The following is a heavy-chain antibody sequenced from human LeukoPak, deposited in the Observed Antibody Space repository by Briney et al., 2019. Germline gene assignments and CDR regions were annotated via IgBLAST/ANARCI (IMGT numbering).Heavy chain of an antibody. CDR2: IENSSKTL. D-gene: IGHD4-17*01. CDR3: ARADPRDYAYFDE. Sequence: GGSLSLSCAASGFTISIYEMNWVRHPSRKGLVWISYIENSSKTLSYADSVKGRLLISRDNAKNSLCREMNSLRVEDTAGYYCARADPRDYAYFDEWGQGTLVTVSS. CDR1: GFTISIYE. J-gene: IGHJ4*02. V-gene: IGHV3-48*03.